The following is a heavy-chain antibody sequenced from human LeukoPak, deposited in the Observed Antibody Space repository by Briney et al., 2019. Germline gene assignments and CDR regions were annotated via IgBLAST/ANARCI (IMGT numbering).Heavy chain of an antibody. CDR2: FHFSGST. CDR1: GASVTMGSYY. CDR3: ARPFQDYDKGTFFYFFDF. V-gene: IGHV4-39*01. D-gene: IGHD3-22*01. J-gene: IGHJ4*02. Sequence: SETLSLTCSVSGASVTMGSYYWAWIRQPPGKGLEWIGTFHFSGSTYYNPSLKSRVTISVDTSKNSVSLMLRSVTAADTTVYFCARPFQDYDKGTFFYFFDFWGQGILVTVSS.